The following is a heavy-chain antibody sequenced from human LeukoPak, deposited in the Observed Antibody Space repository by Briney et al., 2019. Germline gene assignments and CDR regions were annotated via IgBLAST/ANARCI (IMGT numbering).Heavy chain of an antibody. D-gene: IGHD3-10*01. Sequence: GGSLRLSCAASGFTFSDYYMTWLRQAQGKGLEGVSYISSSGITIYYADSVKGRFTISRDNAKKSLYLEMNSLRAEDTAVYYCARDQYGLGYGSLFDYWGQGTLVTVSS. CDR2: ISSSGITI. CDR3: ARDQYGLGYGSLFDY. CDR1: GFTFSDYY. V-gene: IGHV3-11*01. J-gene: IGHJ4*02.